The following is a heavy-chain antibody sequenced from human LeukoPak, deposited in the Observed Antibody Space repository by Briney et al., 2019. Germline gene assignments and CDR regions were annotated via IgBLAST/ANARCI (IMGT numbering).Heavy chain of an antibody. CDR2: IRYDGSNK. Sequence: GGSLRLSCAASGFTFSSYGMHWVRQAPGKGLEWVAFIRYDGSNKYYADSVKGRFTISRDNSKNTLYLQMNSRRAEDTAVYYCANQGVAAAREYYWGRGTLVTVSS. D-gene: IGHD6-13*01. J-gene: IGHJ4*02. V-gene: IGHV3-30*02. CDR3: ANQGVAAAREYY. CDR1: GFTFSSYG.